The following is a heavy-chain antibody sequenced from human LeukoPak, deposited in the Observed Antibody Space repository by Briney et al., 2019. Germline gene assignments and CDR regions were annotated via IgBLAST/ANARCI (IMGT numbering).Heavy chain of an antibody. V-gene: IGHV4-30-4*01. CDR3: ARDPVYGSGTF. J-gene: IGHJ4*02. Sequence: PSETLSLTCTVAGGSISTGDYYWSWIRQPPGKGLEWIGYIYYSGTTYYNSSLKGRISFSMQTSRNQFSLNLRSVTAADTAVYYCARDPVYGSGTFWGQGTLVTVSS. D-gene: IGHD3-10*01. CDR1: GGSISTGDYY. CDR2: IYYSGTT.